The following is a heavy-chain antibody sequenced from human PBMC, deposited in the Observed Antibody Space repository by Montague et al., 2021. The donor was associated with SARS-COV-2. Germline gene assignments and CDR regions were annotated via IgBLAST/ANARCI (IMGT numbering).Heavy chain of an antibody. CDR3: ARSSGDSSGYYDAFFDY. D-gene: IGHD3-22*01. J-gene: IGHJ4*02. V-gene: IGHV2-70*04. Sequence: PPLVKPTQTLTLTCTFSGFSLSTSGMRVSWIRQPPGKALEWLALIDWDDDKFYSTSLKTRLTISKDTSKNQVVLTMTNMDPVDTATYYCARSSGDSSGYYDAFFDYWGQGTLVTVSS. CDR2: IDWDDDK. CDR1: GFSLSTSGMR.